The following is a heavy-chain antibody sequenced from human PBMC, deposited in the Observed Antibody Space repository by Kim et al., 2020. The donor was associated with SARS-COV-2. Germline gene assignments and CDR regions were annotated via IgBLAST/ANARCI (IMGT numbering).Heavy chain of an antibody. CDR3: ASLQGELRHGYYGMDV. Sequence: SVKVSCKASGGTFSSYTISWVRQAPGQGLEWMGRIIPILGIANYAQKFQGRVTITADKSTSTAYMELSSLRSEDTAVYYCASLQGELRHGYYGMDVWGQGTTVTVSS. CDR2: IIPILGIA. CDR1: GGTFSSYT. D-gene: IGHD1-26*01. J-gene: IGHJ6*02. V-gene: IGHV1-69*02.